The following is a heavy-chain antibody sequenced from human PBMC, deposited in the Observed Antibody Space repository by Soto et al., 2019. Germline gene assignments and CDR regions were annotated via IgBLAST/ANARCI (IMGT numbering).Heavy chain of an antibody. CDR1: GFTFGDYY. Sequence: QVQLVESGGGLVKPGGSLRLSCAASGFTFGDYYMSWIRQAPGKGLEWVSYISSSGSSTYYVDSVRGRFTISRDNAKNSMYLQLDSLGAEDTDVYYCARAAAARHAAWYWGQGTLVTVSS. J-gene: IGHJ4*02. CDR3: ARAAAARHAAWY. CDR2: ISSSGSST. D-gene: IGHD6-6*01. V-gene: IGHV3-11*01.